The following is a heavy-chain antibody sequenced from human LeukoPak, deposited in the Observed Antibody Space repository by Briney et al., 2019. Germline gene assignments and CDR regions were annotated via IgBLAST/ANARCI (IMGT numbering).Heavy chain of an antibody. CDR3: ARDGGAYDFWSGYCDY. CDR2: ISSSGSTI. D-gene: IGHD3-3*01. CDR1: GFTFSDYY. J-gene: IGHJ4*02. V-gene: IGHV3-11*04. Sequence: PGGSLRLSCAASGFTFSDYYMSWIRQAPGKGLEWVSYISSSGSTIYYADSVKGRFTISRDNAKNSLCPQMNSLRAEDTAVYYCARDGGAYDFWSGYCDYWGQGTLVTVSS.